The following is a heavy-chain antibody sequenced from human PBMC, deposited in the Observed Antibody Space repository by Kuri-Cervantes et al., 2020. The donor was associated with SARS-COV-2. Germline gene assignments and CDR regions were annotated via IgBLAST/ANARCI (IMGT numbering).Heavy chain of an antibody. CDR2: INSDGSST. D-gene: IGHD2-2*01. CDR3: ARDRLRYCSSTSCYGWFDP. CDR1: GFTLSSYS. Sequence: GGSLRLSCAASGFTLSSYSMNWVRQAPGKGLVWVSRINSDGSSTSYADSVKGRFTISRDNAKNTLYLQMNSLRAEDTAVYYCARDRLRYCSSTSCYGWFDPWGQGTLVTVSS. J-gene: IGHJ5*02. V-gene: IGHV3-74*01.